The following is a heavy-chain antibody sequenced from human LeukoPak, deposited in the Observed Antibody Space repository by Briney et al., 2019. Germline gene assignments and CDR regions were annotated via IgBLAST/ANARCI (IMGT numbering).Heavy chain of an antibody. CDR2: ISAYNGNT. Sequence: GASVKVSCKASGYTFTSYGISWVRQAPGQGLEWMGWISAYNGNTNYAQKLQSRVTMTTDTSTSTAYMELRSLRSDDTAVYYCARTPYYYDSSGYSQEFDYWGQGTLVTVSS. J-gene: IGHJ4*02. D-gene: IGHD3-22*01. CDR1: GYTFTSYG. CDR3: ARTPYYYDSSGYSQEFDY. V-gene: IGHV1-18*01.